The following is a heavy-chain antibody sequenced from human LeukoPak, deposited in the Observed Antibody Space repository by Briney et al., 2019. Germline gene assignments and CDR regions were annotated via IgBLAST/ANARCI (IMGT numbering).Heavy chain of an antibody. CDR3: ASAYDFWSGYEN. Sequence: PSETLSLTCTVSGGSVSSGSYYWSWIRQPPGKGLEWIGYIYYSGGTNYNPSLKSRVTISVDTSKNQFSLKLSSVTAADTAVYYCASAYDFWSGYENWGQGTLVTVSS. V-gene: IGHV4-61*01. J-gene: IGHJ4*02. CDR2: IYYSGGT. CDR1: GGSVSSGSYY. D-gene: IGHD3-3*01.